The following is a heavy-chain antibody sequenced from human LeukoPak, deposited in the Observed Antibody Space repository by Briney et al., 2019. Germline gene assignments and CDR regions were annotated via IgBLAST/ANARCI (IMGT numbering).Heavy chain of an antibody. V-gene: IGHV5-51*01. J-gene: IGHJ6*03. CDR3: ARQVVGPYDYMDV. D-gene: IGHD2-21*01. CDR2: IYPGDSDT. Sequence: GESLKISCKGSGYSFTSYWIGWVRQMPGKGLEWMGMIYPGDSDTRYSPSFEGQVTISADKSISTAYLQWSSLKASDTAMYYCARQVVGPYDYMDVWGKGTTVTVSS. CDR1: GYSFTSYW.